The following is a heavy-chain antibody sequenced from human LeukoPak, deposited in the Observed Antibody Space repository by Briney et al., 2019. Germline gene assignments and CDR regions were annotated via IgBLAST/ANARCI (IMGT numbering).Heavy chain of an antibody. CDR3: AGGATPHRITGTTV. D-gene: IGHD1-7*01. CDR2: IYYSGST. J-gene: IGHJ4*02. Sequence: PSETLSLTCTVSGGSISRYYWSWIRQPPGKGLEWIGYIYYSGSTHYNPSLKSRVTISVDTSKNQFSLKLSSVTAADTAVYYCAGGATPHRITGTTVWGQGTLVTVSS. V-gene: IGHV4-59*04. CDR1: GGSISRYY.